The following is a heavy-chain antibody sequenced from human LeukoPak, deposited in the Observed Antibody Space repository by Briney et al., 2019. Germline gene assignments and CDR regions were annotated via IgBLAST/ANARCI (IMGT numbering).Heavy chain of an antibody. V-gene: IGHV4-30-2*01. CDR3: ARGRIAAAGAPRGSNWFDP. D-gene: IGHD6-13*01. CDR1: GGSISSGGYY. CDR2: IYHSGST. J-gene: IGHJ5*02. Sequence: SSETLSLTCTVSGGSISSGGYYWSWIRQPPGKGLEWIGYIYHSGSTYYNPSLKSRVTISVDRSKNQFSLKLSSVTAADTAVYYCARGRIAAAGAPRGSNWFDPWGQGTLVTVSS.